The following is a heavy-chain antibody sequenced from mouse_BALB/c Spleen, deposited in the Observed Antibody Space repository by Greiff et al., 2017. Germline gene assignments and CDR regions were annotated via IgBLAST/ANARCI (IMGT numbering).Heavy chain of an antibody. V-gene: IGHV5-4*02. CDR3: AREGGYDGAWFAY. CDR2: ISDGGSYT. Sequence: EVQVVESGGGLVKPGGSLKLSCAASGFTFSDYYMYWVRQTPEKRLEWVATISDGGSYTYYPDSVKGRFTISRDNAKNNLYLQMSSLKSEDTAMYYCAREGGYDGAWFAYWGQGTLVTVSA. J-gene: IGHJ3*01. D-gene: IGHD2-2*01. CDR1: GFTFSDYY.